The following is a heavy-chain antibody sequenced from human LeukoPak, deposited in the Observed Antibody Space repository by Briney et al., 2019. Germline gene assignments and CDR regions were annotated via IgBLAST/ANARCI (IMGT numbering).Heavy chain of an antibody. Sequence: GGSLRLSCAASGFTFSSFAMHWVRQAPGKGLEWVAVISYDGSNKYFADSVKGRFTISRDNSKNTLHRQMNSMIAEDTAVYYCARARRDTDYDIFTGYYWGRMNIYYFDYWGEGTLVTVSS. V-gene: IGHV3-30-3*01. CDR3: ARARRDTDYDIFTGYYWGRMNIYYFDY. D-gene: IGHD3-9*01. J-gene: IGHJ4*02. CDR1: GFTFSSFA. CDR2: ISYDGSNK.